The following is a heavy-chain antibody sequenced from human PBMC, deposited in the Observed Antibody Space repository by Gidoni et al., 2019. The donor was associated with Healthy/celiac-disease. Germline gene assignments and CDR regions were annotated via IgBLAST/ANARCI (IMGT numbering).Heavy chain of an antibody. D-gene: IGHD3-22*01. V-gene: IGHV5-51*03. CDR1: GYRVTSYW. Sequence: VQLVQSGAAVQKPGASLQISCKGSGYRVTSYWIGWVIQMPGKGLECMGIIYPGDSDTRYSPSFQGQVTIAADKSSSTAYLQWSSLKASDTAMYYCARLYYYDSSGYYSFDAFDIWVQGTMVTVSS. CDR3: ARLYYYDSSGYYSFDAFDI. CDR2: IYPGDSDT. J-gene: IGHJ3*02.